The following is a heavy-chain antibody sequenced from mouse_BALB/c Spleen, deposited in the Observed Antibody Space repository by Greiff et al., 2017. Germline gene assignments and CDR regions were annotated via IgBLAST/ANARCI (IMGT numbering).Heavy chain of an antibody. CDR1: GYSITSDYA. CDR2: ISYSGST. V-gene: IGHV3-2*02. Sequence: EVKLVESGPGLVKPSQSLSLTCTVTGYSITSDYAWNWIRQFPGNKLEWMGYISYSGSTSYNPSLKSRISITRDTSKNQFFLQLNSVTTEDTATYYCARKGPHWSFADWGQGTLVTVSA. CDR3: ARKGPHWSFAD. D-gene: IGHD3-3*01. J-gene: IGHJ3*01.